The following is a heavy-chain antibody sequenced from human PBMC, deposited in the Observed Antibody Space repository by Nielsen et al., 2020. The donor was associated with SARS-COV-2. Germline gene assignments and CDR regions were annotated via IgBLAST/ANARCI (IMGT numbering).Heavy chain of an antibody. CDR1: GFNFNSYW. Sequence: GESLKISCAASGFNFNSYWMHWVRRGPGRGLVWVSRINNDGSRTSYADSVKGRFTISRDNSKNTLYLQMNSLRAEDTAVYYCAKAGDYYDSSGYFGAFDIWGQGTMVTVSS. V-gene: IGHV3-74*01. CDR3: AKAGDYYDSSGYFGAFDI. D-gene: IGHD3-22*01. J-gene: IGHJ3*02. CDR2: INNDGSRT.